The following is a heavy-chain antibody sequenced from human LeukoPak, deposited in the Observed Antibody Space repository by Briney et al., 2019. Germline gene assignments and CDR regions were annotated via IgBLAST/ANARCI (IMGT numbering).Heavy chain of an antibody. J-gene: IGHJ4*02. CDR2: IIPIFGTA. CDR1: GGTFSSYA. V-gene: IGHV1-69*05. D-gene: IGHD3-10*01. Sequence: SVKVSCKASGGTFSSYAISWVRQAPGQGLEWMGRIIPIFGTANYAQKFQGRVTITTDESTSTAYMELSSLRSEDTAVYYCARDRPTYGSWDNYFDYRGQGTLVTVSS. CDR3: ARDRPTYGSWDNYFDY.